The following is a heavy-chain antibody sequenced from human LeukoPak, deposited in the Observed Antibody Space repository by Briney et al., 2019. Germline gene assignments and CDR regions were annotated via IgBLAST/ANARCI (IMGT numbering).Heavy chain of an antibody. V-gene: IGHV4-61*02. CDR1: GGSISSGSYY. CDR2: IYTSGST. J-gene: IGHJ4*02. D-gene: IGHD5-18*01. CDR3: AREGYGYEDY. Sequence: SETLSLTCTVSGGSISSGSYYWSWIRQPAGKGLEWIGRIYTSGSTNYNPSLKSRLTISVDTSKNQFSLKLSSVTAADTAVYYCAREGYGYEDYWGQGILVTVSS.